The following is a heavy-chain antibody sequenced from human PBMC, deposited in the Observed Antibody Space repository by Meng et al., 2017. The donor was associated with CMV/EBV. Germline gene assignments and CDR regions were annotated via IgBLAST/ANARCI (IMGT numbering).Heavy chain of an antibody. V-gene: IGHV3-64*02. CDR3: ARDLYDFWSGYYTYEIIY. Sequence: GECLKISCAASGFTFSTYAMHWVRQAPGKGLEYVSAISSSGGSTYYADSVKGRFTISRDNAKNSLYLQMNSLRAEDTAVYYCARDLYDFWSGYYTYEIIYWGQGTLVTVSS. CDR2: ISSSGGST. J-gene: IGHJ4*02. D-gene: IGHD3-3*01. CDR1: GFTFSTYA.